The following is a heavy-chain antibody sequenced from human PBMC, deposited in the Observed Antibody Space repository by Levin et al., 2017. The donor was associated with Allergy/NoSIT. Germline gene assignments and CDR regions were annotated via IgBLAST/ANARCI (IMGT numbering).Heavy chain of an antibody. CDR2: IGSTSATI. D-gene: IGHD3-10*01. J-gene: IGHJ6*02. CDR3: ARDAIGFDYYGMDV. CDR1: GFTFSIYS. Sequence: PGGSLRLSCEASGFTFSIYSMNWVRQVPGKGLEWISYIGSTSATIYYADSVKGRFTVSRDNAKGSLYLHMNSLRAEDTAVYYCARDAIGFDYYGMDVWGQGTTVTVSS. V-gene: IGHV3-48*01.